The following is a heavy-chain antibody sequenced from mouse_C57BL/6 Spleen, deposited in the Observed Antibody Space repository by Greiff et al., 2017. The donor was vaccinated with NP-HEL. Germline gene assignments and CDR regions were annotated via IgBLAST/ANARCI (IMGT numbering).Heavy chain of an antibody. J-gene: IGHJ4*01. CDR2: IWSDGST. CDR3: ARQDDYDEGAMDY. V-gene: IGHV2-6-1*01. CDR1: GFSLTSYG. D-gene: IGHD2-4*01. Sequence: VKVVESGPGLVAPSQSLSITCTVSGFSLTSYGVHWVRQPPGKGLAWLVVIWSDGSTTYNSALKSRLSISKDNSKSQVFLKMNSLQTDDTAMYYCARQDDYDEGAMDYWGQGTSVTVSS.